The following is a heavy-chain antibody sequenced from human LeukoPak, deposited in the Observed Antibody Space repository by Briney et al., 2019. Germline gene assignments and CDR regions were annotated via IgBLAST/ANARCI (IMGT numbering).Heavy chain of an antibody. CDR1: GYIFTSYY. CDR3: VREYHGGYFDF. J-gene: IGHJ4*02. Sequence: RASVKVSCKASGYIFTSYYMHWVRQAPGQGLEWVGVVYPSAGTSDPAQRFRARITLSDDTSTSTAYMELRSLKSEDTAIYFWVREYHGGYFDFWGQGTLVTVSS. CDR2: VYPSAGTS. D-gene: IGHD3-16*01. V-gene: IGHV1-46*03.